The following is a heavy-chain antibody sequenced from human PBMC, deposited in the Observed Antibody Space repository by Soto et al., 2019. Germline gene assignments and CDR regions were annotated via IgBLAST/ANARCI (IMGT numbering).Heavy chain of an antibody. D-gene: IGHD6-19*01. Sequence: ETLSLTCTVSGGSISSYYWSWIRQPPGKGLEWIGYIYYSGSTNYNPSLKSRVTISVDTSKNQFSLKLSSVTAADTAVYYCAREAPIAVARAADYWGQGTLVTVSS. J-gene: IGHJ4*02. CDR3: AREAPIAVARAADY. CDR2: IYYSGST. V-gene: IGHV4-59*12. CDR1: GGSISSYY.